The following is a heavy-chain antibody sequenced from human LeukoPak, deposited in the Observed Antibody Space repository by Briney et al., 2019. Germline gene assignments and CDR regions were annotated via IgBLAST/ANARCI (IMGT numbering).Heavy chain of an antibody. CDR2: INTNAGNP. Sequence: GASVKVSCKASGYTFTSYAMNWVRQAPGQGLEWMGWINTNAGNPTYAQGFTGRFVFSFDTSVSTAYLQIISLKAEDTAVYYCARDLIAAAAPGRWFDPWGQGTLVTVSS. CDR1: GYTFTSYA. CDR3: ARDLIAAAAPGRWFDP. V-gene: IGHV7-4-1*02. D-gene: IGHD6-13*01. J-gene: IGHJ5*02.